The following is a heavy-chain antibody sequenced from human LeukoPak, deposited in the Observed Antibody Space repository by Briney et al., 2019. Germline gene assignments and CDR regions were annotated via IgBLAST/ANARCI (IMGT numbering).Heavy chain of an antibody. CDR3: ATHYDFWSGYFQYYYYYMDV. CDR1: VGTFSSYA. J-gene: IGHJ6*03. D-gene: IGHD3-3*01. Sequence: SVKVSCEVSVGTFSSYAISWVRQAPGQGLEWVGDIIPIFGTANDAHQFQGRVTITADEATSTAYMELSSLRSDDTAVYYCATHYDFWSGYFQYYYYYMDVWGKGTTVTVSS. V-gene: IGHV1-69*13. CDR2: IIPIFGTA.